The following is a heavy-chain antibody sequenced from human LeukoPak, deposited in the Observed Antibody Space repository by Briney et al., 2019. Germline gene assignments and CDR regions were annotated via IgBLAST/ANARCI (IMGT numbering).Heavy chain of an antibody. CDR2: INWNGGGT. CDR3: AKGSTMMIRGVINLDY. CDR1: GFTFDDYG. J-gene: IGHJ4*02. D-gene: IGHD3-10*01. V-gene: IGHV3-20*04. Sequence: GGSLRLSCAASGFTFDDYGMSWVRQAPGKGLEWVSGINWNGGGTGYGDSVKGRFTISRDNAKNSLYLQMNSLRPDDTALYYCAKGSTMMIRGVINLDYWGQGTLVTVSS.